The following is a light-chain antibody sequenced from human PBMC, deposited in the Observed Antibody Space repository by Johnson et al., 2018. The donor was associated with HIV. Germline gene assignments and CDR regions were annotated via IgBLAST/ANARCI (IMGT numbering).Light chain of an antibody. CDR1: SSNIGSNT. CDR3: AAWDDSLNGHV. CDR2: SNN. Sequence: QSVLTQPPSASGTPGQRVTISCSGSSSNIGSNTVNWYQQLPGTAPKLLIYSNNQRPSGVPDRFSGSKSGTSAYLSISGLQSEDEAAYYCAAWDDSLNGHVFGTGTKVTVL. V-gene: IGLV1-44*01. J-gene: IGLJ1*01.